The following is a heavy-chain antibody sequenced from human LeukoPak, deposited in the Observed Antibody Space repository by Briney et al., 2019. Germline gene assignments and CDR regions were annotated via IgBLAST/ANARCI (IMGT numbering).Heavy chain of an antibody. J-gene: IGHJ3*02. V-gene: IGHV1-46*01. D-gene: IGHD3-22*01. CDR1: GYTFTSYY. CDR2: INPSGGST. Sequence: ASVKVSCKASGYTFTSYYMHWVRQAPGQGLEWMGIINPSGGSTSYAQKFQGRVTMTRDTSTSTVYMELSSQRSEDTAVYYCARAGTITMIVVVYAFDIWGQGTMVTVSS. CDR3: ARAGTITMIVVVYAFDI.